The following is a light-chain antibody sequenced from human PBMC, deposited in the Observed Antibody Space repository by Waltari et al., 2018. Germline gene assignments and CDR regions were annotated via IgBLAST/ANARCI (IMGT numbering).Light chain of an antibody. V-gene: IGKV3-20*01. J-gene: IGKJ1*01. CDR2: GAS. CDR3: QQYGSSPRT. Sequence: EIVLTQSPGPLSLSPGERATLPCRASQRFTSGYLAWYQQKPGQAPRLLIYGASSRATGIPDRFSGSGSGTDFTLTISRLEPEDSAVYYCQQYGSSPRTFGQGTKVEIK. CDR1: QRFTSGY.